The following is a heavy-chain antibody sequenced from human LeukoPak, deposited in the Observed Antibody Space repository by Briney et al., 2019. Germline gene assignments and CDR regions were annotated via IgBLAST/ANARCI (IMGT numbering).Heavy chain of an antibody. V-gene: IGHV3-21*01. CDR2: ISSSSGYI. Sequence: GGSLRLSCAASGFTFSSYSMNWVRQAPGKGLEWVSSISSSSGYIYYADSVRGRFTISRDNAKNSLYLQMNSLRAEDTAVYYCARVSYYYDSSGYSGYYYYYDIDVWGQGTTVTVSS. CDR1: GFTFSSYS. CDR3: ARVSYYYDSSGYSGYYYYYDIDV. D-gene: IGHD3-22*01. J-gene: IGHJ6*02.